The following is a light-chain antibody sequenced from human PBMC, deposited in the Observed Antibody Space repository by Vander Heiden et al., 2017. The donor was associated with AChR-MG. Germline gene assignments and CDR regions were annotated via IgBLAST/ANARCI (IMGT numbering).Light chain of an antibody. CDR2: EVS. CDR1: SSDVGGSNY. V-gene: IGLV2-14*01. J-gene: IGLJ3*02. Sequence: QSALTQPASVSGSPGQSITISCTGTSSDVGGSNYVSWYQQHPGKAPKLMIYEVSNRPSGVSNRVSGSKSGNTASLTISGLQAEDEADYYCSSYTSSSTWVFGGGTKLTVL. CDR3: SSYTSSSTWV.